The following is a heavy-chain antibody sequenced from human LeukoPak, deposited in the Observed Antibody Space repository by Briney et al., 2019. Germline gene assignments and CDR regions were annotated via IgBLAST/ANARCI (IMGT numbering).Heavy chain of an antibody. J-gene: IGHJ4*02. D-gene: IGHD3-10*01. V-gene: IGHV2-70*04. CDR1: GFSLSTSGMR. CDR2: IDWDDDK. Sequence: SGPTLVNPTQTLTLTCIFSGFSLSTSGMRVSWIRQPPGKALEWLARIDWDDDKFYSTSLKTRLIISKDTSKNQVVLTMTNMDPVDTATYYCARMGFSGSSLLVDYWGQGTLVTVSS. CDR3: ARMGFSGSSLLVDY.